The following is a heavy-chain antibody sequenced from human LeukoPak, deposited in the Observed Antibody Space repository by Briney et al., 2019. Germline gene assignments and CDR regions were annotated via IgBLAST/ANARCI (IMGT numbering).Heavy chain of an antibody. V-gene: IGHV1-69*13. CDR2: IIPIFGTA. CDR1: GGTFSSYA. J-gene: IGHJ4*02. Sequence: SVKVSCKASGGTFSSYAISWVRQAPGQGLEWMGGIIPIFGTANYAQKFQGRVTITADESTSTAYMELGSLRSEDTAVYYCARDPRGRGYSYGPFDYWGQGTLVTVSS. D-gene: IGHD5-18*01. CDR3: ARDPRGRGYSYGPFDY.